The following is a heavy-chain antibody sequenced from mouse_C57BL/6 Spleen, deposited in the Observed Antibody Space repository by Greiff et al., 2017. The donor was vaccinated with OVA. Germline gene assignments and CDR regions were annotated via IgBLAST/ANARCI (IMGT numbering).Heavy chain of an antibody. CDR1: GYSFTGYF. CDR2: INPYNGDT. J-gene: IGHJ2*01. D-gene: IGHD1-1*01. V-gene: IGHV1-20*01. Sequence: EVQLQQSGPELVKPGDSVKISCKASGYSFTGYFMNWVMQSHGKSLEWIGRINPYNGDTFYNQKFKGKATLTVDKSSSTAHMELRSLTSEDSAVYYCAREDYYGSSHYFDYWGQGTTLTVSS. CDR3: AREDYYGSSHYFDY.